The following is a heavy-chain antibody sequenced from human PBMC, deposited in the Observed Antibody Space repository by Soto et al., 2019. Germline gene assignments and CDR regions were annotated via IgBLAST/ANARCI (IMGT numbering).Heavy chain of an antibody. CDR1: GYTFSTSG. CDR3: ARSYSYGSWWYFDY. J-gene: IGHJ4*02. Sequence: GASVKVSCKTSGYTFSTSGISWVRQAPGQGLEWVGWIRPDNGNRKSAQRLQGRVTMTTDTSTSTAYMELWGLGSDDTAVYYCARSYSYGSWWYFDYWGQGTRVTVTS. CDR2: IRPDNGNR. D-gene: IGHD3-10*01. V-gene: IGHV1-18*01.